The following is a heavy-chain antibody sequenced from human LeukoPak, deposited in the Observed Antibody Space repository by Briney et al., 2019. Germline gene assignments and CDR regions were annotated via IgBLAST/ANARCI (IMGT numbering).Heavy chain of an antibody. V-gene: IGHV4-34*01. CDR2: INHSGST. CDR1: GGSFSGYY. Sequence: SETLSLTCAVYGGSFSGYYWSWIRQPPGKGLEWIGEINHSGSTNYNLSLKSRVTISVDTSKNQFSLKLSSVTAADTAVSYCARGRPRSSSVGCYGMDVWGQGTTVTVSS. D-gene: IGHD6-13*01. CDR3: ARGRPRSSSVGCYGMDV. J-gene: IGHJ6*02.